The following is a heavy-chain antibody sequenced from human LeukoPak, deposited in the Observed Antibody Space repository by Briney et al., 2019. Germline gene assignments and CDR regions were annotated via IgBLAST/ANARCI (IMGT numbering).Heavy chain of an antibody. CDR2: IIPIFGTA. CDR1: GGTFSSYA. V-gene: IGHV1-69*13. J-gene: IGHJ6*04. Sequence: SVKVSCKASGGTFSSYAISWVRQAPGQGLEWMGGIIPIFGTANYAQKFQGRVTITADESTSTAYMELSSLRSEDTAVYYCAERTIFGVEMDVWGKGTTVTVSS. CDR3: AERTIFGVEMDV. D-gene: IGHD3-3*01.